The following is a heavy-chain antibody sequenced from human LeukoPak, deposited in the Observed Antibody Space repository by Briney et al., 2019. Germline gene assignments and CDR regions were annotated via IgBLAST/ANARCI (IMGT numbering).Heavy chain of an antibody. Sequence: GGSLGLSFAASGFTFSSYAMSWVRQAPGKGLEWVSAISGSGGSTYYADSVKGRFTISRDNSKNTLYLQMNSLRAEDTAVYYCAKSPQQWLASSWGQGTLVTVSS. D-gene: IGHD6-19*01. J-gene: IGHJ5*02. CDR3: AKSPQQWLASS. CDR1: GFTFSSYA. CDR2: ISGSGGST. V-gene: IGHV3-23*01.